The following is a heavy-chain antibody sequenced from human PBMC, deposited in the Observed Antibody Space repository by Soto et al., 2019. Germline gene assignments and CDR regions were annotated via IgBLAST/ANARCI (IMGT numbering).Heavy chain of an antibody. Sequence: QVQLVQSGAEVKKPGSSVKVSCKASGGTFSSSAISWVRHAPGQGLEWMGAIITVFGTAHYAQKFQGRVTITADKSTRTAYMELSRLRSEDTAVYYFAIERPERGKDVWGKGTKVTVSS. CDR1: GGTFSSSA. D-gene: IGHD6-25*01. J-gene: IGHJ6*04. CDR2: IITVFGTA. CDR3: AIERPERGKDV. V-gene: IGHV1-69*06.